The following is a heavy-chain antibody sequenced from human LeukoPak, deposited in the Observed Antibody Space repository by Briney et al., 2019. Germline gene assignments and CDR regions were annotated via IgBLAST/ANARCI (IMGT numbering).Heavy chain of an antibody. Sequence: GESLKISCKGSGYSFTSYWIGWVRQMPGKGLEWMGIIYPGDSDTRYSPSFQGQVTISADKSISTAYLQWSSLKASDTAMYYCASQDCYVGGDCYSFDYWGQGTLVTVSS. CDR2: IYPGDSDT. J-gene: IGHJ4*02. D-gene: IGHD2-21*01. V-gene: IGHV5-51*01. CDR3: ASQDCYVGGDCYSFDY. CDR1: GYSFTSYW.